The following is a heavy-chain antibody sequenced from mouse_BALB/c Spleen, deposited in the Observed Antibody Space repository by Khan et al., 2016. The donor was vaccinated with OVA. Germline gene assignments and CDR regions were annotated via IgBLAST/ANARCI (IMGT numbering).Heavy chain of an antibody. V-gene: IGHV9-3-1*01. Sequence: QIQLVQSGPELKKPGETVKISCKASGYTFTNYGMNWVKQAPGKDLKWMGWINTYTGEPTYADDFKGRFAFSLETSASTAYLQINNLKNEDTATYFCARTGGYFDVWGAGTTVTVSS. D-gene: IGHD4-1*01. CDR3: ARTGGYFDV. CDR2: INTYTGEP. CDR1: GYTFTNYG. J-gene: IGHJ1*01.